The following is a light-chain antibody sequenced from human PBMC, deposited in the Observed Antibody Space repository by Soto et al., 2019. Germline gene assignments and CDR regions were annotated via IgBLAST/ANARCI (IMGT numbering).Light chain of an antibody. CDR2: YAS. Sequence: IVLTQSPATLSLSPGERATLSCRASQSISNYLAWYQQKPGQAPRLLIDYASKRATGIPARFSGSGYGTDFTLSISTLEPEDFAIYYCQHLRTFGQGTRLEIK. CDR3: QHLRT. V-gene: IGKV3-11*01. J-gene: IGKJ5*01. CDR1: QSISNY.